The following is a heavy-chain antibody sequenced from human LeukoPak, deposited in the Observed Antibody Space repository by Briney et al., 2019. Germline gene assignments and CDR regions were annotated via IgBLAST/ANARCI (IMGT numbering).Heavy chain of an antibody. CDR1: GGSFSGYY. V-gene: IGHV4-34*01. J-gene: IGHJ3*02. CDR3: ARVNRAMWIRALGAFDI. CDR2: INHSGST. Sequence: PSETLSLTCAVYGGSFSGYYWSWLRQPPGKGLDWIGEINHSGSTNYNPSLNSRVTISVDTSKNQFSLKLSSVTAADTAVYYCARVNRAMWIRALGAFDIWGQGTMVTVSS. D-gene: IGHD5-18*01.